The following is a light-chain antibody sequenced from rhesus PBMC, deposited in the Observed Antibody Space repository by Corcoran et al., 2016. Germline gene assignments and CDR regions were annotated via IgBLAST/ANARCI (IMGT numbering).Light chain of an antibody. J-gene: IGKJ1*01. CDR1: QGISSW. CDR2: KAS. CDR3: QQYSSRRT. Sequence: DIQMTQSPSSLSASVGDTVTITCRASQGISSWLAWYQQKQGTAPKTLINKASSLQRGVPSRFSGSGSGTEFTLTISSLQSEGFATYYCQQYSSRRTFGQGTKVEIK. V-gene: IGKV1-22*01.